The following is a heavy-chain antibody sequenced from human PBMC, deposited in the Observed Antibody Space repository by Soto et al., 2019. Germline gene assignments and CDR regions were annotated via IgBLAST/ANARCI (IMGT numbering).Heavy chain of an antibody. CDR1: GGTFSSYA. D-gene: IGHD3-9*01. CDR2: IIPIFGTA. Sequence: GASVKVSCKASGGTFSSYAISWVRQAPGQGLEWMGGIIPIFGTANYAQKFQGRVTITADESTSTAYMELSSLKSEDTAVYYCARDGLRDYDILTGYPLWYYYYGMDVWGKGTTVTVSS. J-gene: IGHJ6*04. V-gene: IGHV1-69*13. CDR3: ARDGLRDYDILTGYPLWYYYYGMDV.